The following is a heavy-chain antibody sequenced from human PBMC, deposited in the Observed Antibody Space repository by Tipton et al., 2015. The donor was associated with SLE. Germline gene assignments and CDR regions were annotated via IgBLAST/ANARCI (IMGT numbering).Heavy chain of an antibody. CDR1: GFTFDDYT. V-gene: IGHV3-43*01. J-gene: IGHJ4*02. CDR3: AKDRSLSITGKTGYFDY. CDR2: RSWAGGST. D-gene: IGHD1-20*01. Sequence: SLRLSCAASGFTFDDYTMHWVRQAPGKGLEWVSLRSWAGGSTYSADSVKGRFTISRDNSKNSLYLQMNSLRTEDTALYYCAKDRSLSITGKTGYFDYWGQGTLVTVSS.